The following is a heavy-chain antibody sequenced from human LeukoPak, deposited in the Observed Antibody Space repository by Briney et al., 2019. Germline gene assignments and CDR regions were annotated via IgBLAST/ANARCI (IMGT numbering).Heavy chain of an antibody. Sequence: GESLKISCQASGYTFSSYWIAWVRQMPGKGLECMGLIYPLDSDVKSSPSFQGQVTISADKSISTAYLQWSSLKASDTAMYYCARARRSSTPEVGDVFKTWYFFEYWGQGALVTVSS. CDR3: ARARRSSTPEVGDVFKTWYFFEY. CDR2: IYPLDSDV. J-gene: IGHJ4*02. D-gene: IGHD6-13*01. V-gene: IGHV5-51*01. CDR1: GYTFSSYW.